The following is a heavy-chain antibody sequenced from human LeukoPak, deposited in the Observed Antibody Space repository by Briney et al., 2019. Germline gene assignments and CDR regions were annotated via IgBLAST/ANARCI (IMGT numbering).Heavy chain of an antibody. CDR2: ISYDGSNK. Sequence: PGRSLRLSCAASGFTFSSYAMHWVRQAPGKGLEWVAVISYDGSNKYYADSVKGRFTISRDNSKNTLYLQMNSLRAEDTAVYYCARDRGYCSGGSCKAFDIWGQGTMVTVSS. J-gene: IGHJ3*02. V-gene: IGHV3-30*04. CDR3: ARDRGYCSGGSCKAFDI. CDR1: GFTFSSYA. D-gene: IGHD2-15*01.